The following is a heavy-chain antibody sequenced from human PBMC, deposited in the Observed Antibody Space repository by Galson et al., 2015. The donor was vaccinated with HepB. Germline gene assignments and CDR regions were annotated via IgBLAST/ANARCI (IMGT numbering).Heavy chain of an antibody. D-gene: IGHD6-19*01. CDR1: GYTFTSYG. V-gene: IGHV1-18*01. CDR2: ISTYTGAT. CDR3: ARDPVPGIAVAGATLDY. Sequence: SCKASGYTFTSYGISWVRQAPGQGLEWMGWISTYTGATNFAQKFQGRVTLTTETSTSTAYMELRSLRDEDTAVYYCARDPVPGIAVAGATLDYWGQGTLVTVSS. J-gene: IGHJ4*02.